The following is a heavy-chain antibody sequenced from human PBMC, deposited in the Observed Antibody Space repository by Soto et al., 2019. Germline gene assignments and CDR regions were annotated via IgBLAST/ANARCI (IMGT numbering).Heavy chain of an antibody. V-gene: IGHV2-5*01. CDR2: IYWNDDK. CDR1: GFSLTTSGVS. J-gene: IGHJ5*02. Sequence: SGPTLVHPTQTLTLTCTLSGFSLTTSGVSVGWIRQPPGKALEWLALIYWNDDKSYTPSLKSRLTITKDTSKNQVVLTMTNMDLVDTATYYCAYRLRYAAYWIDPWGQGTRVTVSS. D-gene: IGHD1-1*01. CDR3: AYRLRYAAYWIDP.